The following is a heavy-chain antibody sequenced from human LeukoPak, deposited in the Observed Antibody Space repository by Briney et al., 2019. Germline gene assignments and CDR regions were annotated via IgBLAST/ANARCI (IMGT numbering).Heavy chain of an antibody. CDR1: GFTVSSNY. CDR2: IYSGGST. V-gene: IGHV3-66*01. D-gene: IGHD5-18*01. CDR3: AKVYQLWYFDY. J-gene: IGHJ4*02. Sequence: GGSLRLSCAASGFTVSSNYMSWVRQAPGKGLEWVSVIYSGGSTYYADSVKGRFTISRDNSKNTLYLQMNSLRAEDTAVYYCAKVYQLWYFDYWGQGTLVTVSS.